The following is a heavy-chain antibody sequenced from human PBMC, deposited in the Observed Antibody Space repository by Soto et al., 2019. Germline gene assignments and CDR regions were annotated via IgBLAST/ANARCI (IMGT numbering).Heavy chain of an antibody. V-gene: IGHV1-3*01. J-gene: IGHJ4*02. Sequence: ASVKVSCKASGYTFTSYAMHWVRQAPGQRLEWMGWINAGNGNTKYSQKFQGRVTITRDTSASTAYMELSSLRSEDTAVYYCARSGAVAGTWIFDYWGQGTLVTVSS. CDR3: ARSGAVAGTWIFDY. D-gene: IGHD6-19*01. CDR2: INAGNGNT. CDR1: GYTFTSYA.